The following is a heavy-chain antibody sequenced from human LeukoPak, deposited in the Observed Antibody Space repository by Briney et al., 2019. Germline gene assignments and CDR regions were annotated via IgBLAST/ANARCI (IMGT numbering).Heavy chain of an antibody. V-gene: IGHV1-3*01. Sequence: ASVKVSCKASGYTFASYAMHWVRQAPGQRLEWMGWINAGNGNTKYSQKFQGRVTITRDTSASTAYMELSSLRSEDTAVYYCARVDSGYSSGWSADYWGQGTLVTVSS. D-gene: IGHD6-19*01. CDR1: GYTFASYA. CDR3: ARVDSGYSSGWSADY. CDR2: INAGNGNT. J-gene: IGHJ4*02.